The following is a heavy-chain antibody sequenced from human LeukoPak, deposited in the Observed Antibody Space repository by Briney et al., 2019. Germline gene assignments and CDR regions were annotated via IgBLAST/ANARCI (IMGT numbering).Heavy chain of an antibody. CDR3: ARGTDYYDSSGYYYTDY. V-gene: IGHV4-30-4*08. J-gene: IGHJ4*02. CDR1: GGSISSGDYY. CDR2: IYYSGST. D-gene: IGHD3-22*01. Sequence: PSQTLSLTCTVSGGSISSGDYYWSWIRQPPGKGLEWIGYIYYSGSTYYNPSLKSRVTISVDTSKNQFSLKLSSVTAADTAVYYCARGTDYYDSSGYYYTDYWGQGTLVTVSS.